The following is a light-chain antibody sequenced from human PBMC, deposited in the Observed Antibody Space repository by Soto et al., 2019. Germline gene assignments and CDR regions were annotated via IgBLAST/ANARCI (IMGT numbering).Light chain of an antibody. Sequence: GERATLSCRASQSVSTYVTHLAWYQQKPGQAPRLLIYDASNRATGIPARFSGSGSGTDFTLTISSLEPEDFAVYYCQQRSNWPPVFGGGTK. CDR2: DAS. CDR3: QQRSNWPPV. V-gene: IGKV3-11*01. CDR1: QSVSTY. J-gene: IGKJ4*01.